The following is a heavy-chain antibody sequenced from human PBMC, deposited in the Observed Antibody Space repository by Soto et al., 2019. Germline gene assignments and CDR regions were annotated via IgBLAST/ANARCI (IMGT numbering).Heavy chain of an antibody. CDR2: IYYSGST. V-gene: IGHV4-31*03. J-gene: IGHJ4*02. CDR1: GGSISSGGYY. Sequence: SETLSLTCTVSGGSISSGGYYWSWIRQHPGKGLEWIGYIYYSGSTYYNQSLKSRVTISVDTSKNQFSLKLSSVTAADTVVYYCARDGGDYALDYWGQGTLVTVSS. CDR3: ARDGGDYALDY. D-gene: IGHD4-17*01.